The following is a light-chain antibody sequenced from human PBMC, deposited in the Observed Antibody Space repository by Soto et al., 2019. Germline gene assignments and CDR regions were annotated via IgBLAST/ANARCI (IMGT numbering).Light chain of an antibody. CDR1: QSFSTW. CDR3: QHYKMYSPWT. Sequence: DFQMTQSPSTLSASVGDRVTITCRASQSFSTWLAWYQQKPGKAPKLLIYDVSSLQSGVPSRFSGSGSGTEFTLTISSLQPDDFATYYCQHYKMYSPWTFGQGTKVDIK. CDR2: DVS. J-gene: IGKJ1*01. V-gene: IGKV1-5*01.